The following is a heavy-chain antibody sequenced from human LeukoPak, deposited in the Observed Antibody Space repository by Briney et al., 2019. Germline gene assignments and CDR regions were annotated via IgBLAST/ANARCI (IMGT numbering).Heavy chain of an antibody. CDR2: IYTSGST. Sequence: SETLSLTCTVSGGSISSGSYYWSWIRQPAGKGLEWIGRIYTSGSTNYNPSLKSRVTISVDTSKNQFSLKLSSVTAADTAVYYCARALEMATNLRQGKGESDYYYYMDVWGKGTTVTVSS. J-gene: IGHJ6*03. D-gene: IGHD5-24*01. CDR3: ARALEMATNLRQGKGESDYYYYMDV. CDR1: GGSISSGSYY. V-gene: IGHV4-61*02.